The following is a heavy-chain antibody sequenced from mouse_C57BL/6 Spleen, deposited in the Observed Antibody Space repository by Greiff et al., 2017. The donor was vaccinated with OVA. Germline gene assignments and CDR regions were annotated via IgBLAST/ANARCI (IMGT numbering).Heavy chain of an antibody. V-gene: IGHV10-1*01. CDR2: IRSKSNNYAT. D-gene: IGHD2-3*01. CDR3: VSAYDGLAWFAY. Sequence: EVNLVESGGGLVQPKGSLKLSCAASGFSFNTYAMNWVRQAPGKGLEWVARIRSKSNNYATYYADSVKDRFTISRDDSESMLYLQMNNLKTEDTAMYYCVSAYDGLAWFAYWGQGTLVTVSA. J-gene: IGHJ3*01. CDR1: GFSFNTYA.